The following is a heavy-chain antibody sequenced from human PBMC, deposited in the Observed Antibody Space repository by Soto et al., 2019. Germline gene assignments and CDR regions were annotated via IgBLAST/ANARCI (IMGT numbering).Heavy chain of an antibody. CDR2: ISNSGIS. CDR1: GDSVTSVNYF. Sequence: SETLSLTCAVSGDSVTSVNYFWTWIRQPPGGGLEWIGYISNSGISKYNPSLKSRVAMSQDTSKNQFSLNLHSVTAADPAVYFSVRRDGNCYYAHHLDTWGKRALIIVSS. J-gene: IGHJ4*02. V-gene: IGHV4-61*01. D-gene: IGHD3-22*01. CDR3: VRRDGNCYYAHHLDT.